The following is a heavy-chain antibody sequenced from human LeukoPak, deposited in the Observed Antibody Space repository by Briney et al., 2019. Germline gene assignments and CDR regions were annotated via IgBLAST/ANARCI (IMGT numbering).Heavy chain of an antibody. D-gene: IGHD6-13*01. CDR2: IIPIFGTA. Sequence: GASVKVSCKASGGTFSSYAISWVRQAPGQGLEWMGGIIPIFGTANYAQKFQGRVTITADESTSTAYMELSSLRSEDTAVYYCARLYSTEYYFDYWGQGTLVTVSS. V-gene: IGHV1-69*13. CDR1: GGTFSSYA. J-gene: IGHJ4*02. CDR3: ARLYSTEYYFDY.